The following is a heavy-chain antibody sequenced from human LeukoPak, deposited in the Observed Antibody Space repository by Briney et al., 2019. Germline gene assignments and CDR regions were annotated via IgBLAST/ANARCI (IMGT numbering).Heavy chain of an antibody. D-gene: IGHD5-18*01. Sequence: SETLSLTCAVSSGSIFTSNWWSWVRQPPGKGLEWIGQIFHSGSTNYNPSLKSRVTMSVDTSKNQFSLKLSPVTAADTAVYYCARGGYSYGPGYYFDYWGQGTLVTVSS. CDR3: ARGGYSYGPGYYFDY. V-gene: IGHV4-4*02. CDR2: IFHSGST. CDR1: SGSIFTSNW. J-gene: IGHJ4*02.